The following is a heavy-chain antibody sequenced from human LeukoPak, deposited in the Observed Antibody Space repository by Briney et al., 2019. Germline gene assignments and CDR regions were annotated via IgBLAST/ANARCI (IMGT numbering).Heavy chain of an antibody. V-gene: IGHV4-34*01. J-gene: IGHJ4*02. CDR2: INHSGST. CDR1: GGSFSGYY. Sequence: SETLSLTCAVYGGSFSGYYWSWIRQPPGKGLEWIGEINHSGSTNYNPSLKSRVTISVDTSKNQFSLKLSSVTAAHTAVYYCGRGEEGTTAVVTYFDYWGQGTLVTVSS. D-gene: IGHD1/OR15-1a*01. CDR3: GRGEEGTTAVVTYFDY.